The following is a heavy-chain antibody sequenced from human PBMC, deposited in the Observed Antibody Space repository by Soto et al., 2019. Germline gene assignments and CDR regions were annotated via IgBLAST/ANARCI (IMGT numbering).Heavy chain of an antibody. CDR1: GFSFFSYA. CDR3: AKVEMGWFAH. CDR2: ISGSGGHT. D-gene: IGHD2-8*01. J-gene: IGHJ5*02. V-gene: IGHV3-23*01. Sequence: PVGSLRLSCGGSGFSFFSYAMSWVRQAPGKGLEWVSTISGSGGHTYYADSVKGRFVVSRDNDKNTLYLHMNSLTGEDTAIYFCAKVEMGWFAHWGQGTQVTVSS.